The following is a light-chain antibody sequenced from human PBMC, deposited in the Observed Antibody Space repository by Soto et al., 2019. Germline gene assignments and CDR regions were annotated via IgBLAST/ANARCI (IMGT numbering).Light chain of an antibody. CDR2: KAS. CDR1: QTISSW. J-gene: IGKJ2*01. V-gene: IGKV1-5*03. Sequence: DIQMTQSPSTLSGSVGDRVTITCRASQTISSWLAWYQQKPGKAPKLLIYKASTLKSGVPSRFSGSGYGTDFTLTINNLQPEDFAIYYCQQFYYYPHTFGQGTKLEVK. CDR3: QQFYYYPHT.